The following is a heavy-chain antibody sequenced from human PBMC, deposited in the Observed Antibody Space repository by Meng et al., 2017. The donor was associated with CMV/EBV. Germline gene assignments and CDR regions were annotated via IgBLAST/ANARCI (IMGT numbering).Heavy chain of an antibody. CDR1: GVTFSSYS. V-gene: IGHV3-48*04. CDR2: ISSSSSTI. CDR3: ARQTWQWLVGV. D-gene: IGHD6-19*01. J-gene: IGHJ6*04. Sequence: LTCAASGVTFSSYSMNWVRQAPGKGLEWVSYISSSSSTIYYADSVKGRFTISRDNAKNSLYLHMNSLRAEHTAVYYCARQTWQWLVGVWGKGTTVTVSS.